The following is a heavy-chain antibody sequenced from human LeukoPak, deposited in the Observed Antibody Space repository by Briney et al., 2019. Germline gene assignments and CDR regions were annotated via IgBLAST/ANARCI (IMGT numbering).Heavy chain of an antibody. CDR2: INHSGST. D-gene: IGHD4-17*01. CDR3: ARGYGDPIFDY. V-gene: IGHV4-34*01. Sequence: SETLSLTCAVYGGSFSGYYWSWIRQPPGKGLEWIGEINHSGSTNYNPSLKSRVTISVDTSKNQFSLKLSSVTAADPAVYYCARGYGDPIFDYWGQGTLVTVST. J-gene: IGHJ4*02. CDR1: GGSFSGYY.